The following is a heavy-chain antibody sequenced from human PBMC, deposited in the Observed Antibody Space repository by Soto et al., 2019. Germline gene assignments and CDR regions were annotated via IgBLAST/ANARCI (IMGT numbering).Heavy chain of an antibody. CDR2: IKSDGSDT. Sequence: EVQLVESGGGLVQPGGSLRLSCAASGFTFSSYWMHWVRQAPGKGLVWVSRIKSDGSDTSYAESVKGRFTISRDNAKNTLYLQMSSLRAEDTAVYYCVRVAYGDLGGWGQGTLVTVSS. D-gene: IGHD4-17*01. CDR3: VRVAYGDLGG. CDR1: GFTFSSYW. V-gene: IGHV3-74*01. J-gene: IGHJ4*02.